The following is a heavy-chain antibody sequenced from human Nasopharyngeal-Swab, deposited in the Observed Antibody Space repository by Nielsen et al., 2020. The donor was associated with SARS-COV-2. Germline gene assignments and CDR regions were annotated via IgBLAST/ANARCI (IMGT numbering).Heavy chain of an antibody. CDR1: GFTFSDYY. D-gene: IGHD1-14*01. CDR3: ARVARYEEDY. Sequence: GESLKISWAASGFTFSDYYMRWIRQAPGKGLEWVSYISSSSSYTNYADSVKGRFTISRDNAKNSLYLQMNSLRAEDTAVYYCARVARYEEDYWGQGTLVTVSS. V-gene: IGHV3-11*06. CDR2: ISSSSSYT. J-gene: IGHJ4*02.